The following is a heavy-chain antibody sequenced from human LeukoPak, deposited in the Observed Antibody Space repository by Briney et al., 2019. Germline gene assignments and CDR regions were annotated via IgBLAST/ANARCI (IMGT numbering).Heavy chain of an antibody. J-gene: IGHJ5*02. V-gene: IGHV3-30*18. Sequence: PGGSLRLSCAASGFTFSSYGMHWVRQAPGKGLEWVAVISYDGSNKYYADSVKGRFTISRDNSKNTLYLQMNSLRAEGTAVYYCAKDGLRLGYCSSTSCYADWFDPWGQGTLVTVSS. CDR2: ISYDGSNK. CDR3: AKDGLRLGYCSSTSCYADWFDP. D-gene: IGHD2-2*01. CDR1: GFTFSSYG.